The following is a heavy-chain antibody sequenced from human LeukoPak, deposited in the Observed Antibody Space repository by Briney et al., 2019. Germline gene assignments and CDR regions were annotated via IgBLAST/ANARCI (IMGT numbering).Heavy chain of an antibody. J-gene: IGHJ3*02. Sequence: GGSLRLSCAASGFTFSTYWMSWVRQAPGKGLEWVANIKQDGSEKYYADSVKGRFTISRDNAKNSLYLQMNSLRAEDTAVYYCAKSNGYGLVDIWGQGTMVTVSS. CDR2: IKQDGSEK. D-gene: IGHD3-10*01. V-gene: IGHV3-7*03. CDR3: AKSNGYGLVDI. CDR1: GFTFSTYW.